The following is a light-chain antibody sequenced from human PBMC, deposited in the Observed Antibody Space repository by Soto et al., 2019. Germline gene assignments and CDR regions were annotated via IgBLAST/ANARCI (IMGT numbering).Light chain of an antibody. CDR3: QQSYTTPYT. J-gene: IGKJ2*01. V-gene: IGKV1-39*01. Sequence: DIQMTQSPSSLSVSLGDRVTITCRASQNIDSYLNWYQQKPGKAPKLLIYAASSLQSGVPSGFSGSGSGTDFTLTISSLHPEDFATYYCQQSYTTPYTFVQGTKLEIK. CDR1: QNIDSY. CDR2: AAS.